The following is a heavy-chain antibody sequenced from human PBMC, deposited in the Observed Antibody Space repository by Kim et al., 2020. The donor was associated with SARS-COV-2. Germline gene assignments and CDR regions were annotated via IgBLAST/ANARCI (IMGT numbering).Heavy chain of an antibody. Sequence: SETLSLTCTVSGGSVSSGSYYWSWIRQPPGKGLEWIGYIYYSGSTNYNPSLKSRVTISVDTSKNQFSLKLSSVTAADTAVYYCAGGETYYDILTGYLGYWGQGTLVTVSS. D-gene: IGHD3-9*01. V-gene: IGHV4-61*01. J-gene: IGHJ4*02. CDR2: IYYSGST. CDR3: AGGETYYDILTGYLGY. CDR1: GGSVSSGSYY.